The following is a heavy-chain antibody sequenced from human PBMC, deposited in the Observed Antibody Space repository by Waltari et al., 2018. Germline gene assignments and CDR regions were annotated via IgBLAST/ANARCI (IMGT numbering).Heavy chain of an antibody. Sequence: QVQLQESGPGLVKPSETLSLTCAVSGYSISSGYYWGWIRQPPGQGLEWIGSIYHSGSTYYNPSLKSRVTISVDTSKNQFSLKLSSVTAADTAVYYCAREDRIVVVPAPRGGYYYGMDVWGQGTTVTVSS. D-gene: IGHD2-2*01. CDR3: AREDRIVVVPAPRGGYYYGMDV. CDR2: IYHSGST. CDR1: GYSISSGYY. J-gene: IGHJ6*02. V-gene: IGHV4-38-2*02.